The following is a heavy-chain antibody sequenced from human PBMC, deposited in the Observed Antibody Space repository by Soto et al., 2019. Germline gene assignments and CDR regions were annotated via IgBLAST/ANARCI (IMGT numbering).Heavy chain of an antibody. J-gene: IGHJ6*02. D-gene: IGHD1-26*01. Sequence: SETLSVTCAVSGGTISSGGYSWSWNRQPPGKGLEWIGYIYHSGSTFYNPSLKSRVTISVDTSKNQFSLKLSSVTAADTAVYYCARQAPLRDSGSYFWYYGMDVWGQGTTVTVSS. V-gene: IGHV4-30-2*03. CDR3: ARQAPLRDSGSYFWYYGMDV. CDR2: IYHSGST. CDR1: GGTISSGGYS.